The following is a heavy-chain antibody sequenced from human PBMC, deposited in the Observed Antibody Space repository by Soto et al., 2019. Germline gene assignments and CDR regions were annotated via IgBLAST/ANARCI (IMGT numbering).Heavy chain of an antibody. V-gene: IGHV3-30*18. Sequence: QVQLVESGGGVDQPGRSLRLSCAASGFTFSSYGMHWVRQAPGKGLEWVAVISYDGSNKYYADSVKGRFTISRDNSKNTLSLQMNSLRAEDTAVYYCAKGAPATSGYSSSLTSYYYGMDVWGQGTTVTVSS. J-gene: IGHJ6*02. CDR1: GFTFSSYG. CDR2: ISYDGSNK. CDR3: AKGAPATSGYSSSLTSYYYGMDV. D-gene: IGHD6-13*01.